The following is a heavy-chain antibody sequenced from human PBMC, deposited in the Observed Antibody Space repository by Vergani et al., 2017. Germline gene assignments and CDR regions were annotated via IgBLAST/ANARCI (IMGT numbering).Heavy chain of an antibody. J-gene: IGHJ5*02. CDR1: GFTFNQYG. Sequence: QVQLVESGGGVVQPGRSLRLSCAASGFTFNQYGMHWVRQAPGKGLEWVAVTWYDGNNKQYADSVKGRFTISSDNSKITMYLQMNSLRDEDTVVYYCARDLRLLYNRFDPWGQGTLVTVSS. D-gene: IGHD1-14*01. CDR2: TWYDGNNK. CDR3: ARDLRLLYNRFDP. V-gene: IGHV3-33*01.